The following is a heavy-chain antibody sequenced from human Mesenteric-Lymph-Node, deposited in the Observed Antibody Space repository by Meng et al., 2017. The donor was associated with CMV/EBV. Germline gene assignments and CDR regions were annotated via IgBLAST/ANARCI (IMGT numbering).Heavy chain of an antibody. V-gene: IGHV3-21*01. CDR1: GFTFSKYA. CDR2: ISGSSSDI. J-gene: IGHJ4*02. D-gene: IGHD3-10*01. CDR3: ARGITVVRLPPDY. Sequence: GESLKISCAASGFTFSKYAVSWVRQAPGKGLEWVSSISGSSSDIHYADSVKGRFTISRDNAKNSLYLQMNSLRAEDTAVYYCARGITVVRLPPDYWGQGTLVTVSS.